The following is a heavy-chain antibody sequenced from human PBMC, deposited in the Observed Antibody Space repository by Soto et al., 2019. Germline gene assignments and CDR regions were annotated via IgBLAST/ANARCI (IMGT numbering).Heavy chain of an antibody. J-gene: IGHJ6*03. CDR2: IKSKTDGGTT. CDR3: TTAYCSGGSCYDRQHYYYYYMDV. CDR1: GFTFSNAW. D-gene: IGHD2-15*01. V-gene: IGHV3-15*01. Sequence: GGSLRLSCAASGFTFSNAWMSWVRQAPGKGLEWVGRIKSKTDGGTTDYAATVKGKFTISREDSKNTLYLQMNSLKTEDTAVYYCTTAYCSGGSCYDRQHYYYYYMDVWGKGTTVTVSS.